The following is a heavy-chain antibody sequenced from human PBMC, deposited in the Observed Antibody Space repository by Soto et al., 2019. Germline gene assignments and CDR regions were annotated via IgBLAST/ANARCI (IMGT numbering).Heavy chain of an antibody. CDR3: ARDCRDSSSWYSIIGWFDP. Sequence: SETLSLTCTVSGGSISSSSYYWGWIRQPPGKGLEWIGSIYYSGSTYYNPSLKSRVTISVDTSKNQFSLKLSSVTAADTAVYYCARDCRDSSSWYSIIGWFDPWGQGTLVTVSS. V-gene: IGHV4-39*02. CDR1: GGSISSSSYY. D-gene: IGHD6-13*01. J-gene: IGHJ5*02. CDR2: IYYSGST.